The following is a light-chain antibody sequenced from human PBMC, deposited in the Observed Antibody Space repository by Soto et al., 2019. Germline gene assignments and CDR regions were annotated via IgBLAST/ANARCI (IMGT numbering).Light chain of an antibody. J-gene: IGLJ2*01. Sequence: QSVLTQPASVSGSPGQSITIPCTGTSSDVGSHNTVSWYQQHPGKAPKLMIYDVTSRPSGVSYRFSGSKSGNTASLTISGLQAEDEADYYCSSYRSSNTPVVFGGGTQLTVL. V-gene: IGLV2-14*01. CDR3: SSYRSSNTPVV. CDR1: SSDVGSHNT. CDR2: DVT.